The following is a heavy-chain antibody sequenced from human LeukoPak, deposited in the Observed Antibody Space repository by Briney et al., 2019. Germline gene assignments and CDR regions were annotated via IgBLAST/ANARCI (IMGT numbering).Heavy chain of an antibody. CDR3: ARGTTAGYSSSWYSWFDP. J-gene: IGHJ5*02. CDR1: GGSFSGYY. Sequence: SETLSLTCAGYGGSFSGYYWSWIRQPPGKGLEWIGEINHSGSTNYKPSLKSRVTISVDTSKNQFSLKLSSVTAADTAVYYCARGTTAGYSSSWYSWFDPWGQGTLVTVSS. CDR2: INHSGST. D-gene: IGHD6-13*01. V-gene: IGHV4-34*01.